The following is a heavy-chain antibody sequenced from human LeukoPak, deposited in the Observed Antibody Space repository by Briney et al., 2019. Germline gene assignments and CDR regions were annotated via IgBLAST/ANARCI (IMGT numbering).Heavy chain of an antibody. V-gene: IGHV5-51*01. CDR3: ARPLHSSGWTGFDY. CDR1: GYTFTSNW. CDR2: IYPGDSDT. Sequence: GESLKISCKGSGYTFTSNWIGWVRQMPGEGLEWMGIIYPGDSDTRYSPSFQGQVTISADKSISTAYLQWSSLKASDTAMYYCARPLHSSGWTGFDYWGQGTLVTVSS. J-gene: IGHJ4*02. D-gene: IGHD6-19*01.